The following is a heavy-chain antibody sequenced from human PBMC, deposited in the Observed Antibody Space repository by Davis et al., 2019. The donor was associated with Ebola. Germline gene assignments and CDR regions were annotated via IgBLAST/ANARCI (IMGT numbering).Heavy chain of an antibody. Sequence: GGSLRLSCAASGFVFRNYVMSWVRQAPGKGLEWVSVIYRDGRTYHADSVKGRFTISRDNSKNTLYLQMYSLRTEDTAVYYCAKDIFGHDSGSFLNPFDYWGQGTLVTVSS. CDR2: IYRDGRT. CDR3: AKDIFGHDSGSFLNPFDY. D-gene: IGHD1-26*01. V-gene: IGHV3-66*02. J-gene: IGHJ4*02. CDR1: GFVFRNYV.